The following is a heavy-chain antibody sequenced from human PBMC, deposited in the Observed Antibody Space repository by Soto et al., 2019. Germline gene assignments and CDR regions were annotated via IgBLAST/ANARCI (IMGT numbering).Heavy chain of an antibody. Sequence: SETLSLTCNVSGGSISNYHWSWIRQPPGKGLEWIGYINNSGSTNYNPSLKSRVTISVDTSNNQISLKVTSVTAADTAVYYCAREAAVGDFDYWGQGTPVTVSS. CDR3: AREAAVGDFDY. D-gene: IGHD6-13*01. CDR1: GGSISNYH. CDR2: INNSGST. V-gene: IGHV4-59*01. J-gene: IGHJ4*02.